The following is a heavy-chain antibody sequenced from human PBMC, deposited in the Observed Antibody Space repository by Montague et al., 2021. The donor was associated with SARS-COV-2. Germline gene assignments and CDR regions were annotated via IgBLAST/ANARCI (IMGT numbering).Heavy chain of an antibody. J-gene: IGHJ2*01. CDR2: IYTGGYV. Sequence: SETLSLTCSVSGDSISRYYWSWIRQSDGKGLEWIGRIYTGGYVNYNPALQSRVSMSVDTSKSQVSLNVTSVTAADTAVYYCARAIWHLDVWGHGILVTVSS. V-gene: IGHV4-4*07. CDR3: ARAIWHLDV. CDR1: GDSISRYY.